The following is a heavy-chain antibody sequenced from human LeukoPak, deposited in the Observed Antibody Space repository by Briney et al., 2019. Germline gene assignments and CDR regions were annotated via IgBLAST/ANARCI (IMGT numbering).Heavy chain of an antibody. CDR1: GFTFSSYW. CDR2: IKQDGSEK. D-gene: IGHD3-10*01. V-gene: IGHV3-7*01. J-gene: IGHJ3*01. Sequence: GGSLRLSCAASGFTFSSYWMSWVRQAPGKGLEWVANIKQDGSEKYYVDSVKGRFTISRDNAKNSLYLQMNSLRAEDTAVYYCAGALAVGSDDGFDFWGQGTLVTVSS. CDR3: AGALAVGSDDGFDF.